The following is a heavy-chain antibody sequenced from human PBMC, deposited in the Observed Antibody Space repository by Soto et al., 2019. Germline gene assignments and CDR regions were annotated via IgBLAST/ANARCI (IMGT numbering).Heavy chain of an antibody. Sequence: SETLSLTCTVSGGSISSYYWSWIRQPPGKGLEWIGYIYYSGSTNYNPSLKSRVTISVDTSKNQFSLKLSSVTAADTAVYYCASTIYSGYDEYYFDYWGQGTQVTVSS. CDR2: IYYSGST. D-gene: IGHD5-12*01. CDR1: GGSISSYY. CDR3: ASTIYSGYDEYYFDY. J-gene: IGHJ4*02. V-gene: IGHV4-59*08.